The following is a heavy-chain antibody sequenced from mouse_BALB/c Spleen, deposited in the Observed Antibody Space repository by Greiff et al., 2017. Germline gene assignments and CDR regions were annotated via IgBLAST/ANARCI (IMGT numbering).Heavy chain of an antibody. V-gene: IGHV5-17*02. CDR3: ARYGDGYYFDY. D-gene: IGHD2-3*01. J-gene: IGHJ2*01. CDR2: ISSGSSTI. CDR1: GFTFSSFG. Sequence: EVMLVESGGDLVKPGGSLKLSCAASGFTFSSFGMHWVRQAPEKGLEWVAYISSGSSTIYYADTVKGRFTISRDNPKNTLFLQMTSLRSEDTAMYYCARYGDGYYFDYWGQGTTLTVSS.